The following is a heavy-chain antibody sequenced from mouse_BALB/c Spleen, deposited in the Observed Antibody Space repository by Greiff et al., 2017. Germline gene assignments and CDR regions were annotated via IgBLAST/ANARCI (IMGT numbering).Heavy chain of an antibody. CDR1: GFSLSTYGIG. CDR3: ALIGYDYDEGYAMDY. Sequence: ESGPGILQPSQTLSLTCSFSGFSLSTYGIGVGWIRQPSGKGLEWLAHIWWNDNKYYNTALKSRLTISKDTSNNQVFLKIASVDTADTATYYCALIGYDYDEGYAMDYWGQGTSVTVSS. J-gene: IGHJ4*01. V-gene: IGHV8-11*01. D-gene: IGHD2-4*01. CDR2: IWWNDNK.